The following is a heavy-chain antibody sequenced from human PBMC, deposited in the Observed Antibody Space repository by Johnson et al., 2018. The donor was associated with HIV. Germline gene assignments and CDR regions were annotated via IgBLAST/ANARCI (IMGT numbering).Heavy chain of an antibody. V-gene: IGHV3-33*06. D-gene: IGHD4-17*01. J-gene: IGHJ3*02. CDR1: GFTFSSYA. Sequence: QVQLVESGGGLVQPGGSLRLSCVASGFTFSSYAMSWVRQAPGKGLEWVALIWYDGRDKYYADSVKGRFTISRDNSKHTLSLQMNSLRAEDTAVYYCAKDQHDDGDHWACGIWGQGTVVSVSS. CDR3: AKDQHDDGDHWACGI. CDR2: IWYDGRDK.